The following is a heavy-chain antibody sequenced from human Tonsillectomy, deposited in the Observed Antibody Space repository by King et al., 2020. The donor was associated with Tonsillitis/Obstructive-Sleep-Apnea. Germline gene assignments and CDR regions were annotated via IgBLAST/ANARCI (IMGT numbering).Heavy chain of an antibody. J-gene: IGHJ4*02. CDR1: GDSVSSNSAA. V-gene: IGHV6-1*01. CDR3: ARAVGPYCGGDCYSGFDY. D-gene: IGHD2-21*01. CDR2: TYYRSKWYN. Sequence: VQLQQSGPGLVKPSQTLSLTCAISGDSVSSNSAAWNWFRQSPSRGLEWLGRTYYRSKWYNDYAVSVKSGTTINPDTSKNQFSLQLNSVTPEDTAVYYCARAVGPYCGGDCYSGFDYWGQGTLVTVSS.